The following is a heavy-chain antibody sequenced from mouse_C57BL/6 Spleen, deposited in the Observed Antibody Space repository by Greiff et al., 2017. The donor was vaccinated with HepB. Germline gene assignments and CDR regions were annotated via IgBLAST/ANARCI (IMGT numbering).Heavy chain of an antibody. Sequence: EVQLQQSGPVLVKPGASVKMSCKASGYTFTDYYMNWVKQSHGKSLEWIGVINPYNGGTSYNQKFKGKATLTVDKSSSTAYMELNSLTSEDSAVYYCARGSNPYYFDYWGQGTTLTVSS. D-gene: IGHD2-5*01. CDR1: GYTFTDYY. J-gene: IGHJ2*01. CDR2: INPYNGGT. CDR3: ARGSNPYYFDY. V-gene: IGHV1-19*01.